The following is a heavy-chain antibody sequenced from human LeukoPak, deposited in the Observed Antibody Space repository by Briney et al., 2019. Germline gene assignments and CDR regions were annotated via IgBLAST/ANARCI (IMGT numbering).Heavy chain of an antibody. Sequence: GGSLRLSCAASGFTFSSYSMNWVRQAPGKGLEWVSSISGSSSYIYYADSVKGRFTISRDNAKNSLYLQMNSLRAEDTAVYYCARDCTNGVCFRFDPWGQGTPVTVSS. CDR1: GFTFSSYS. CDR3: ARDCTNGVCFRFDP. D-gene: IGHD2-8*01. V-gene: IGHV3-21*01. J-gene: IGHJ5*02. CDR2: ISGSSSYI.